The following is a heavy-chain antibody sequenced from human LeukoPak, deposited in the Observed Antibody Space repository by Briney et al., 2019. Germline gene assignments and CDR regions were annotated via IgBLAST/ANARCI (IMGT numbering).Heavy chain of an antibody. Sequence: GASVKVSCKASGYIFTNYDIHWVRQATGQGLEWMAWMNPKSANTGYAQKFQGRVTITRNTSISTAYMELSSLRSEDTAVYYCARGLGYSSSWYYIGFYYYYYMDVWGKGTTVTVSS. CDR3: ARGLGYSSSWYYIGFYYYYYMDV. V-gene: IGHV1-8*03. CDR2: MNPKSANT. J-gene: IGHJ6*03. D-gene: IGHD6-13*01. CDR1: GYIFTNYD.